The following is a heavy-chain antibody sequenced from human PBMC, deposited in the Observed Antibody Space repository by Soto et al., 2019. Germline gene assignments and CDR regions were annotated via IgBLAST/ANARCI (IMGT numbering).Heavy chain of an antibody. CDR3: VGGQYCFDD. Sequence: QVQLVESGGGVVQPGRSLRLSCAASGFPFTTYGMHWVREGPGKGLEWVAVISYDGSNRYYADSVKGRFTISRDNSKNTLYLQTNDLRPEDPELYYCVGGQYCFDDRGQGTLVTVSS. CDR1: GFPFTTYG. D-gene: IGHD3-10*01. CDR2: ISYDGSNR. J-gene: IGHJ4*02. V-gene: IGHV3-30*03.